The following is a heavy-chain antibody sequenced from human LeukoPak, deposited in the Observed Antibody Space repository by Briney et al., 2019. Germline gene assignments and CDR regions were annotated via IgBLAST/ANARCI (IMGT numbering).Heavy chain of an antibody. CDR1: GYTFTRFY. CDR2: INPSGGST. D-gene: IGHD1-26*01. V-gene: IGHV1-46*01. CDR3: ARCLIVGATTDYYYGMDV. J-gene: IGHJ6*02. Sequence: GASVKVSCKASGYTFTRFYIHWVRQAPGQGLEWMGIINPSGGSTNYAQKFQGRVTMTRDSSTSTVYMELSSLRSEDTAVYYCARCLIVGATTDYYYGMDVWGQGTTVTVSS.